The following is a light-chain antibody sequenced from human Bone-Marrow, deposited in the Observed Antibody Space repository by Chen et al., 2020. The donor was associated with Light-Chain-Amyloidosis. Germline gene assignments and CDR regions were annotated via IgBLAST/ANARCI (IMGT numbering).Light chain of an antibody. CDR3: CSYAGSNTPVV. CDR1: SSDVGSYNL. V-gene: IGLV2-23*01. J-gene: IGLJ2*01. Sequence: QSALTQPASVSGSPGQSITISCTGTSSDVGSYNLVSWYQQYPGKAPKLMIYDASKRPSGVSNRFSGSKSGNTASLTISGLQAEDEADYYCCSYAGSNTPVVFGGGTKLTVL. CDR2: DAS.